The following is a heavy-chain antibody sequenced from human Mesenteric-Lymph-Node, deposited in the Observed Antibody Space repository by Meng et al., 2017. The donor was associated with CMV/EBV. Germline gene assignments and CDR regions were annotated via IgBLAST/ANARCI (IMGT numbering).Heavy chain of an antibody. J-gene: IGHJ4*02. V-gene: IGHV4-59*01. D-gene: IGHD3-16*01. CDR3: ARNMWGSSGQWTYDY. CDR1: DDSISSYF. CDR2: IYYSGTT. Sequence: GSLRLSCTVSDDSISSYFWSWIRQPPGKGLEWIGYIYYSGTTNYNPSLKSRVTISVDKSKNRFSLNLSSVTAADTAVYYCARNMWGSSGQWTYDYWGQGTLVTVSS.